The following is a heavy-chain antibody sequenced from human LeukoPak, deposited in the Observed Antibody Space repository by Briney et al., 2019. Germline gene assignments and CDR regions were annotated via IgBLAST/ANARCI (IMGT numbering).Heavy chain of an antibody. V-gene: IGHV6-1*01. D-gene: IGHD5-18*01. Sequence: SQTLSLTCAIFGDSISSNGSWNWIRQSPSRGLEWLGRTYYRSKWYNDYVVSVKSRININPDTSKNQYSLQLNSVTPEDTAVYYCARGGQGDGYSADEAFDIWGQGTMVTVS. CDR3: ARGGQGDGYSADEAFDI. CDR1: GDSISSNGS. J-gene: IGHJ3*02. CDR2: TYYRSKWYN.